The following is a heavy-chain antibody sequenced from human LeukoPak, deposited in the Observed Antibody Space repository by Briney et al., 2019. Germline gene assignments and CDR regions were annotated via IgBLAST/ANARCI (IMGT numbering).Heavy chain of an antibody. D-gene: IGHD3-9*01. CDR2: IWYDGSNK. V-gene: IGHV3-33*01. CDR3: ARDRVDILTGYYNHFLDY. CDR1: GFTFSSYG. J-gene: IGHJ4*02. Sequence: GGSLRLSCAASGFTFSSYGMHWVRQAPGKGLEWVAVIWYDGSNKYYADSVKGRFTISRDNSKNTLYLQMNSLRAEDTAVYYCARDRVDILTGYYNHFLDYWGQGTLVTVSS.